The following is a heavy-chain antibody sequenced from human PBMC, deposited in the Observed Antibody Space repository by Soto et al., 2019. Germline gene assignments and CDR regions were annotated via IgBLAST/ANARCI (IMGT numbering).Heavy chain of an antibody. V-gene: IGHV4-34*01. J-gene: IGHJ6*03. CDR1: RGSFSSYF. D-gene: IGHD3-10*01. CDR3: ARAVFSSILYIDF. CDR2: INHSGST. Sequence: PSETLSLTCAVYRGSFSSYFWGWIRQPPGKGLEWIGDINHSGSTNYNPSLKSRVTISADTSKNQFSLKLSSVTAADTAVYYCARAVFSSILYIDFWGQGTTVTVSS.